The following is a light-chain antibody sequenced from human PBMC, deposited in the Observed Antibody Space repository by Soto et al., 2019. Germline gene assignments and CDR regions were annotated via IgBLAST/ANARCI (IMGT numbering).Light chain of an antibody. CDR3: QTYNSAPIT. J-gene: IGKJ5*01. V-gene: IGKV1-27*01. CDR2: GAS. Sequence: DIQMTQSPSSLSASVGDRVTITCRASQGISNFLAWYQQKPGKVPKLLIYGASTLQSGVPSRFSGSGSGTDFTLTISSLQPEDVATYYCQTYNSAPITFGQGTRLEIK. CDR1: QGISNF.